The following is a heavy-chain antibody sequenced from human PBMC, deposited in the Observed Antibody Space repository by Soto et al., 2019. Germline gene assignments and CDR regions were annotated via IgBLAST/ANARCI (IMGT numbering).Heavy chain of an antibody. D-gene: IGHD3-3*01. Sequence: APVRASCKDSGYTFTGSDMHWVRQAPGQGLEWMGWINPNSGDTHYAQEFQGRVSMTRDTSITRAFMELNRLTSDDTAVYYCARAGFWSGYSRGPTRAYWGRGTLVPVSS. J-gene: IGHJ4*02. CDR3: ARAGFWSGYSRGPTRAY. V-gene: IGHV1-2*02. CDR1: GYTFTGSD. CDR2: INPNSGDT.